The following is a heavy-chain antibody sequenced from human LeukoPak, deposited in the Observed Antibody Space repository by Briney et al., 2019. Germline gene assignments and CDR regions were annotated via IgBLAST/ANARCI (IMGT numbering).Heavy chain of an antibody. V-gene: IGHV3-7*01. Sequence: GGSLRLSCAASRFIFSSYWMSWIRQAPGNGLEWVANIKQDGSEKYYVDSVKGRFSISIDNAKNSLYLRMNSLRAEDTAVYYCAEGDYMDVWGKGTTVIVSS. CDR2: IKQDGSEK. CDR3: AEGDYMDV. D-gene: IGHD3-16*01. CDR1: RFIFSSYW. J-gene: IGHJ6*03.